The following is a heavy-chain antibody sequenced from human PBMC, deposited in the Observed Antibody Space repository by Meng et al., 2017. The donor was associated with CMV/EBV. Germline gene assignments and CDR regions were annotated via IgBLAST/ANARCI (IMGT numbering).Heavy chain of an antibody. CDR2: ISSSGSTI. CDR1: GFTVSSNY. V-gene: IGHV3-11*04. CDR3: ARGHYSSSWPYYYYYGMDV. D-gene: IGHD6-13*01. J-gene: IGHJ6*02. Sequence: GGSLRLSCAASGFTVSSNYMSWVRQAPGKGLEWVSYISSSGSTIYYADSVKGRFTISRDNAKNSLYLQMNSLRAEDTAVYYCARGHYSSSWPYYYYYGMDVWGQGTTVTVSS.